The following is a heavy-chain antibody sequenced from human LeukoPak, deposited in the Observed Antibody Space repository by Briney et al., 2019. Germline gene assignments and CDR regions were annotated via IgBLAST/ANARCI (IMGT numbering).Heavy chain of an antibody. V-gene: IGHV3-7*01. Sequence: PGGSLRLSCAASGITVSRYWMSWVRQAPGKGLEWVANINQDGTEKYYVDSVKGRFTISRDYAKNSLYLQMNSLRVEDTAVYYCAKVAKYYYGPETYYFFEQWGQGTPVTASS. D-gene: IGHD3-10*01. CDR2: INQDGTEK. CDR1: GITVSRYW. J-gene: IGHJ4*02. CDR3: AKVAKYYYGPETYYFFEQ.